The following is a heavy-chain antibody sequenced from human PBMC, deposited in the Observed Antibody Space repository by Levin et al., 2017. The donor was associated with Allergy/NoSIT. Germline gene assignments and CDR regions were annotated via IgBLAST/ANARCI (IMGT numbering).Heavy chain of an antibody. J-gene: IGHJ4*02. D-gene: IGHD3-10*01. Sequence: GGSLRLSCKGSGYSFTSYWIGWVRQMPEKGLEWMGIIYPGDSDTRYSPSFQGQVTISADKSISTAYLQWSSLKASDTAMYYCARSPSGTGIDYWGQGTLVTVSS. V-gene: IGHV5-51*01. CDR1: GYSFTSYW. CDR2: IYPGDSDT. CDR3: ARSPSGTGIDY.